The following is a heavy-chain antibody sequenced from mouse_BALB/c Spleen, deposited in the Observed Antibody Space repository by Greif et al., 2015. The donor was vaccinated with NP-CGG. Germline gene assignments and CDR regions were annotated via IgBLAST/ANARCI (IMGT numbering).Heavy chain of an antibody. CDR2: ISSGGSYT. Sequence: EVQVVESGGDLVKPGGSLKLSCAASGFTFSSYGMSWVRQTPDKRLEWVATISSGGSYTYYPDSVKGRFTISRDNAKNTLYLQMSSLKSEDTAMYYCARRGYDGDAMDYWGQGTSVTVSS. J-gene: IGHJ4*01. V-gene: IGHV5-6*01. CDR3: ARRGYDGDAMDY. CDR1: GFTFSSYG. D-gene: IGHD2-14*01.